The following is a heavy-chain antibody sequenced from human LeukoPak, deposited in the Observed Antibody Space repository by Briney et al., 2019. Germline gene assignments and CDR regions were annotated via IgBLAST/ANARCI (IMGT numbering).Heavy chain of an antibody. D-gene: IGHD6-6*01. CDR2: IRYDGSNK. V-gene: IGHV3-30*02. Sequence: GGSLRLSCAASGFTFSSYGMHWVRQAPGKGLEWVAFIRYDGSNKYYADSVKGRFTISRDNSKNTLYLQMNSLRAEDTAVYYCAKPPKRRQLEGTRLPDYWGQGTLVTVSS. J-gene: IGHJ4*02. CDR1: GFTFSSYG. CDR3: AKPPKRRQLEGTRLPDY.